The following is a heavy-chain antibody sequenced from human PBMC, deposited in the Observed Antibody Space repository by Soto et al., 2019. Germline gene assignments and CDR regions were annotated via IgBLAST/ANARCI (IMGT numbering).Heavy chain of an antibody. Sequence: SETLSLTCAVYGGSFSGYYWSWIRQPPGKGLEWIGEINHSGSTNYNPSLKSRVTISVDTSKNQSSLKLSSVTAADTAVYYCARGGGAVAVGWFYYYYGMDVWGRGTTVTVSS. CDR3: ARGGGAVAVGWFYYYYGMDV. V-gene: IGHV4-34*01. CDR2: INHSGST. J-gene: IGHJ6*02. D-gene: IGHD6-19*01. CDR1: GGSFSGYY.